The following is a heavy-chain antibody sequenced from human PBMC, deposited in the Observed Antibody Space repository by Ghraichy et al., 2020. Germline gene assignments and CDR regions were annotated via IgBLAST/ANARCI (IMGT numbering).Heavy chain of an antibody. J-gene: IGHJ4*02. CDR3: ATLTSVTEDF. V-gene: IGHV3-48*02. Sequence: GESLNISCAASGFTFSSYSMNWVRQAPGKGLEWVSYISSSSAIHYADSVKGRFTISRDNAKNSLYLQMNSLRDEDTAMYYCATLTSVTEDFWGQGTLVTVSS. CDR2: ISSSSAI. D-gene: IGHD4-17*01. CDR1: GFTFSSYS.